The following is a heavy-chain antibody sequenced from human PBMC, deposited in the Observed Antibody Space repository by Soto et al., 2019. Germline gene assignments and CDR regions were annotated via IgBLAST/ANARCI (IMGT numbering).Heavy chain of an antibody. CDR2: ISADGSNT. J-gene: IGHJ4*02. V-gene: IGHV3-30*18. CDR3: AKTDADGRGGWGQLYYCDS. CDR1: GFTFSTFG. D-gene: IGHD6-19*01. Sequence: QVQLEESGGGVVQPGRSLRLSCVASGFTFSTFGMHWVRQAPGKGLEWVAVISADGSNTYYGDSVRGRFTISRDNTKHTMYLLKNHLRSEDTDMYYCAKTDADGRGGWGQLYYCDSWGQGALVTVSS.